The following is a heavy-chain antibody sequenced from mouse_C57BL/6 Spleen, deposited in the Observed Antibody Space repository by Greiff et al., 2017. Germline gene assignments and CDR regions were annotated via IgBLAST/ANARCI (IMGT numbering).Heavy chain of an antibody. V-gene: IGHV5-6*01. CDR1: GFTFSSSG. CDR2: ISSGGSYT. Sequence: EVQLVESGGDLVKPGGSLKLSCAASGFTFSSSGMSWVRQTPDKRLEWVATISSGGSYTYYPDSVKGRFTISRDNAKNTLYLQMSSLKSEDTAMYYCARQYYDAMDYWGQGTSVTVSS. J-gene: IGHJ4*01. CDR3: ARQYYDAMDY.